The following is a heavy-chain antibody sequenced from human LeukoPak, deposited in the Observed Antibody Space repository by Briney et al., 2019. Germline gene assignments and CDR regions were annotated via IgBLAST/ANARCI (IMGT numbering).Heavy chain of an antibody. D-gene: IGHD2-2*01. CDR3: ARRCSSTSCRYGYYGMDV. V-gene: IGHV3-11*01. CDR2: ISSSGSTI. J-gene: IGHJ6*02. Sequence: PGGSLRLSCAASGFTFSDYYMSWIRQAPGKGLEWVSYISSSGSTIYYADSVKRRFTISRDNAKNSLYLQMNSLRAEDTAVYYCARRCSSTSCRYGYYGMDVWGQGTTVTVSS. CDR1: GFTFSDYY.